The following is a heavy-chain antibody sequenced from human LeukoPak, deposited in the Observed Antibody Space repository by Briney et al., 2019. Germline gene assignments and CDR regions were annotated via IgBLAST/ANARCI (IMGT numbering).Heavy chain of an antibody. J-gene: IGHJ4*02. CDR2: IYTSGST. Sequence: ETLSLTCIVSGDSISNYYWSWIRQPAGKGLEWIGRIYTSGSTNYNPSLKSRVTMSVDTSKNQFPLKLSSVTAADTAVYYCAREAAAGTFYFDYWGRGTLVTVSS. CDR3: AREAAAGTFYFDY. CDR1: GDSISNYY. V-gene: IGHV4-4*07. D-gene: IGHD6-13*01.